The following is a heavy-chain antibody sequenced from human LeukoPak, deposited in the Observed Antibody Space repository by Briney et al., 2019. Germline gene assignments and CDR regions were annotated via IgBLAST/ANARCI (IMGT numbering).Heavy chain of an antibody. CDR2: ISWNSGSI. D-gene: IGHD1-14*01. J-gene: IGHJ4*02. Sequence: GGSLRLSGAASGFTFDDYAMHWVRQAPGKGLERASGISWNSGSIGYADSVKGRFTISRDNAKNSLYLQMNSLRAEDTALYYCAKDIATGNRLYYFDYWGQGTLVTVSS. V-gene: IGHV3-9*01. CDR1: GFTFDDYA. CDR3: AKDIATGNRLYYFDY.